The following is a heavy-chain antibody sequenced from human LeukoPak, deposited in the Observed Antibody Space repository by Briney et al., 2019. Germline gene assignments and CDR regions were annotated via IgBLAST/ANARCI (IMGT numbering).Heavy chain of an antibody. CDR2: VNHSGST. Sequence: SETLSLTCTVSGGSISSYYWSWIRQPPGKGLEWIGEVNHSGSTNYNPSLKSRVTISVDTSKNQFSLKLSSVTAADTAVYYCARGKVYCSGGSCYSSYRFDRQYYFDYWGQGTLVTVSS. CDR3: ARGKVYCSGGSCYSSYRFDRQYYFDY. D-gene: IGHD2-15*01. CDR1: GGSISSYY. V-gene: IGHV4-34*01. J-gene: IGHJ4*02.